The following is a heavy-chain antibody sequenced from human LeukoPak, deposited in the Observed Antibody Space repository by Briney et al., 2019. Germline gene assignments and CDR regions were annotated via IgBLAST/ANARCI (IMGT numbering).Heavy chain of an antibody. CDR1: GFXVSNNY. CDR2: IYAGGNT. CDR3: AKTHNWNDDYFDY. V-gene: IGHV3-53*01. J-gene: IGHJ4*02. Sequence: PGGSLRLSCAASGFXVSNNYINWVRQAPGKGLESVSVIYAGGNTYYSDSVKGRFTISRDNSKNTLYLQMNNLRAEDTAIYYCAKTHNWNDDYFDYWGQGTLVTVSS. D-gene: IGHD1-1*01.